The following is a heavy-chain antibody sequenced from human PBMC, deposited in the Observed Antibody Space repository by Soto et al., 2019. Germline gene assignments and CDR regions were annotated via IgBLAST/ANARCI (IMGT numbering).Heavy chain of an antibody. CDR3: AKDSDGYSYIDY. V-gene: IGHV3-30*18. D-gene: IGHD5-18*01. Sequence: QVQLVESGGGVVQPGRSLRLSCAASGFTFSSYGMHWVRQAPGKGLEWVAVISYDGSNKYYADSVKGRFTISRDNSKNTLYLQMNSLRAEDTAVYYCAKDSDGYSYIDYWGQGTLVTVSS. CDR2: ISYDGSNK. J-gene: IGHJ4*02. CDR1: GFTFSSYG.